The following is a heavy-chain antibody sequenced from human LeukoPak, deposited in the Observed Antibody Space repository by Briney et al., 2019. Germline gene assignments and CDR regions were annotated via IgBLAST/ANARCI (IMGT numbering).Heavy chain of an antibody. Sequence: PGGSLRLSCAASGFTFSSYGMHWVRQAPGKGLEWVAFIRYDGSNKYYADSVKGRFTISRDNSKNTLYLQMNSLRAEDTAVYYCARGESTSPQPFGPWGQGTLVTVSS. D-gene: IGHD2-2*01. V-gene: IGHV3-30*02. CDR2: IRYDGSNK. CDR1: GFTFSSYG. J-gene: IGHJ5*02. CDR3: ARGESTSPQPFGP.